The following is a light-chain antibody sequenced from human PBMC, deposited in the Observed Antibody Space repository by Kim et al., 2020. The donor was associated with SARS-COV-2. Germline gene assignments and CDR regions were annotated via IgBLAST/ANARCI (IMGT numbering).Light chain of an antibody. J-gene: IGKJ1*01. Sequence: EIVLTQSPGTLSLSPGERATVSCRASHSVTSTHLVWYQQKPGQAPRLLIYGTSSRATGIPDRFSGSGSATDFTLTISRLEPEDFAVYYCQHCGSSSWTFGQGTKVEIK. CDR1: HSVTSTH. V-gene: IGKV3-20*01. CDR2: GTS. CDR3: QHCGSSSWT.